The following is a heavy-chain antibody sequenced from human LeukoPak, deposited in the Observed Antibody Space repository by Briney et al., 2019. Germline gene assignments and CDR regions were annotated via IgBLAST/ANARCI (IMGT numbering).Heavy chain of an antibody. CDR2: IYYSGST. CDR1: GGSISSSSYY. CDR3: ARTNAYYYDSSGYPLFDY. Sequence: SETLSLTCTVSGGSISSSSYYWSWIRQPPGKGLEWIGYIYYSGSTNYNPSLKSRVTISVDTSKNQFSLKLSSVTAADTAVYYCARTNAYYYDSSGYPLFDYWGQGTLVTVSS. V-gene: IGHV4-61*01. J-gene: IGHJ4*02. D-gene: IGHD3-22*01.